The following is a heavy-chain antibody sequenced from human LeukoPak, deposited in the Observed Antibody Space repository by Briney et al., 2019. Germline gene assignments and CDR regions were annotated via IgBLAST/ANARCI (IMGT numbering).Heavy chain of an antibody. J-gene: IGHJ4*02. D-gene: IGHD6-19*01. CDR3: AKVSSGLVRDFDY. Sequence: GGSLRLSCAASRFTFSTYAMSWVRQAPGRGLEWVSGISGSDGSTYYADSVKGRFTISRDNSRNTLYLQMNSLRAEDTAVYYCAKVSSGLVRDFDYWGQGTLVTVSS. CDR2: ISGSDGST. CDR1: RFTFSTYA. V-gene: IGHV3-23*01.